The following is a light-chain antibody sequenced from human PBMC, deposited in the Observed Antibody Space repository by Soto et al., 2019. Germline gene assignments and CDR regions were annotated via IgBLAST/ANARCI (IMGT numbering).Light chain of an antibody. J-gene: IGLJ1*01. CDR2: DVS. Sequence: QSVLTQPASVSGSPGQSITLSCTGTSSDVGGYDFVSWYQQHPGKAPKLMIYDVSNRPSGVSNRLSGSKSGNTASLTISGLQAEDEADYYCSSYTSSNSLVFGTGTKVTV. V-gene: IGLV2-14*03. CDR1: SSDVGGYDF. CDR3: SSYTSSNSLV.